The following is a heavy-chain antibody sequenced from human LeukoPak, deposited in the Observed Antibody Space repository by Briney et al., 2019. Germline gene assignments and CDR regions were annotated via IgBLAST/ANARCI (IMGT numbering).Heavy chain of an antibody. CDR2: INHSGST. Sequence: SETLSLTCAVYGGSFSGYYWSWLRQPPGKGLAWIGEINHSGSTNYNPSLKSRVTISVDTSKNQFSLKLSSVTAADTAVYYCARGSPFFPFDYWGRGTLVTVSS. J-gene: IGHJ4*02. V-gene: IGHV4-34*01. D-gene: IGHD3-3*01. CDR3: ARGSPFFPFDY. CDR1: GGSFSGYY.